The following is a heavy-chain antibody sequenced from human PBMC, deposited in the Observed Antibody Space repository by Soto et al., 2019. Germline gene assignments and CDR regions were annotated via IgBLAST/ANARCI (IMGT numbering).Heavy chain of an antibody. CDR2: INTANGKT. V-gene: IGHV1-3*04. D-gene: IGHD1-20*01. J-gene: IGHJ4*02. CDR3: ARRLTGTTIPLDY. Sequence: ASVKVSCKASGYTFSNYAIHWVRQAPGQRPEWMGWINTANGKTQYSQKFQGRVTITRDTSASTAYMDLSSLRSEDTAVYYCARRLTGTTIPLDYWGQGALVTVSS. CDR1: GYTFSNYA.